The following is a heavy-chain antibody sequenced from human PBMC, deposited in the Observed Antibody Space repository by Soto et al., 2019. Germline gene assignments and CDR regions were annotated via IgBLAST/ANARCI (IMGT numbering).Heavy chain of an antibody. CDR1: GGSISSYY. CDR2: IYYSGST. Sequence: SETLSLTCTVSGGSISSYYWSWIRQPPGKGLEWIGYIYYSGSTNYNPPLKSRVTISVDTSKNQFSLKLSSVTAADTAVYYCARVDGGITSEFDYWGQGTLVTVSS. V-gene: IGHV4-59*01. J-gene: IGHJ4*02. D-gene: IGHD2-2*01. CDR3: ARVDGGITSEFDY.